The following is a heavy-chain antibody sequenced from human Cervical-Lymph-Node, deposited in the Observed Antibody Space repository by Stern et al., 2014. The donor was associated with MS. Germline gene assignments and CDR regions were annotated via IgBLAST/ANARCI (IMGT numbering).Heavy chain of an antibody. J-gene: IGHJ4*02. V-gene: IGHV1-18*01. CDR2: ISAYNGQT. Sequence: VQLLESGAEVKKPGASVKVSCKAAGYTFSSYGITWVRRAPGQGLGWMGWISAYNGQTSYLQKLQGRVTMTTDTSTNTAYMDLRSLRSDDTAVYYCARGGRSNSDYGDYAPDYWGQGTLVTVSS. CDR1: GYTFSSYG. D-gene: IGHD4-17*01. CDR3: ARGGRSNSDYGDYAPDY.